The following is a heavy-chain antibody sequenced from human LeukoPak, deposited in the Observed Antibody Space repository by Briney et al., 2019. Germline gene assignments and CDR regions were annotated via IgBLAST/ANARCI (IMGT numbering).Heavy chain of an antibody. V-gene: IGHV3-48*03. CDR2: ISGSGATM. CDR1: GFNFRSFE. Sequence: GGSLRLSCAASGFNFRSFEMNWVRQAPGKGLEWVSYISGSGATMYYADSVKGRFTISRDNAKNSLYLQMNSLRAEDTAVYYCAREHYDILTGYYPHDAFDIWGQGTMVTVSS. J-gene: IGHJ3*02. CDR3: AREHYDILTGYYPHDAFDI. D-gene: IGHD3-9*01.